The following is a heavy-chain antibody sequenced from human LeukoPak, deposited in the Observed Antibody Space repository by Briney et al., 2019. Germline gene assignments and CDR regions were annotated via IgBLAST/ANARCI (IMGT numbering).Heavy chain of an antibody. V-gene: IGHV3-30*18. CDR3: AKDRGIAVAGYFDY. J-gene: IGHJ4*02. CDR2: ISYDGSNK. CDR1: GFTFSSYG. D-gene: IGHD6-19*01. Sequence: GGSLRLSCTASGFTFSSYGMHWVRQAPGKGLEWVAVISYDGSNKYYADSVKGRFTISRDNSKNTLYLQMSSLSAEDTAVYYCAKDRGIAVAGYFDYWGQGTLVTVSS.